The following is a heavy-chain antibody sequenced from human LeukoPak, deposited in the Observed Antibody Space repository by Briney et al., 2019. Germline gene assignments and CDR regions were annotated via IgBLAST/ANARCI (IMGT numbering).Heavy chain of an antibody. CDR1: GGSISSGSYY. CDR2: IYTSGST. CDR3: ARGPLLRFLHYYYYMDV. D-gene: IGHD3-3*01. Sequence: SETLSLTCTVSGGSISSGSYYWSWIRQPAGKGLEWIGRIYTSGSTNYNPSLKSRVTISVDTSKNQFSLKLSSVTAADTAVYYCARGPLLRFLHYYYYMDVWGKGTTVTVSS. V-gene: IGHV4-61*02. J-gene: IGHJ6*03.